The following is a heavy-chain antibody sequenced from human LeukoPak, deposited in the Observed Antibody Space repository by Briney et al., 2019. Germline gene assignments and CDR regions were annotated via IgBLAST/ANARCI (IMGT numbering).Heavy chain of an antibody. CDR2: INHSGST. CDR3: ARFKGGIAAAGTSAWFDP. J-gene: IGHJ5*02. V-gene: IGHV4-34*01. Sequence: PSETLSLTCAVYGGSFSGYYWSWIRQPPGKGLEWIGEINHSGSTNYNPSLKSRVTISVDTSKNQFSLKLSSVTAADTAVYYCARFKGGIAAAGTSAWFDPWGQGTLVTVSS. D-gene: IGHD6-13*01. CDR1: GGSFSGYY.